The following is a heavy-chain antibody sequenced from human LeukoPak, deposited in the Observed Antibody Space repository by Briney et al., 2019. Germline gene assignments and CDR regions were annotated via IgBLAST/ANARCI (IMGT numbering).Heavy chain of an antibody. CDR3: AKDQQWLARQDAMDV. CDR2: ISSSGSTI. V-gene: IGHV3-11*04. CDR1: GFTFSDYY. Sequence: GGSLRLSCAASGFTFSDYYMSWIRQAPGKGLEWVSYISSSGSTIYYADSVKGRFTISRDNAKNSLYLQMNSLRAEDTAVYYCAKDQQWLARQDAMDVWGKGTTVTISS. D-gene: IGHD6-19*01. J-gene: IGHJ6*03.